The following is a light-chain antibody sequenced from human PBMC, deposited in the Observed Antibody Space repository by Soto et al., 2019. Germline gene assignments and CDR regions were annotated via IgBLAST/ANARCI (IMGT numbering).Light chain of an antibody. CDR3: SSYTITSTYV. J-gene: IGLJ1*01. Sequence: QSVLTQPASVSGSPGQSITISCTGTSSDVGGYNYVSWYQQHPGKALKLMIYEVSDRPSGVSNRFSGSKSGNTASLTISGLQAEDEADYYCSSYTITSTYVFGTGTKVTVL. V-gene: IGLV2-14*01. CDR2: EVS. CDR1: SSDVGGYNY.